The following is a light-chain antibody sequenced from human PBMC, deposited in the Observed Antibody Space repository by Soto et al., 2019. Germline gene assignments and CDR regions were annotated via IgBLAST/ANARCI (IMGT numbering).Light chain of an antibody. Sequence: EIVLTQSPGTLSLSPGEGATLSCRASQSVSSRWLVWYQQKPGQAPRLLIYGASSRATGIPDRVSGRRSGTDVTLTISRLEPEEFAVDYCQQYGSSPNTFGQGTKVEMK. V-gene: IGKV3-20*01. CDR1: QSVSSRW. CDR2: GAS. CDR3: QQYGSSPNT. J-gene: IGKJ2*01.